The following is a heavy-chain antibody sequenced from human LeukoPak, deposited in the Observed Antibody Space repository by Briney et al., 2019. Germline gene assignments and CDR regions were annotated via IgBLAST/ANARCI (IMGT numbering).Heavy chain of an antibody. CDR2: INHSGST. V-gene: IGHV4-39*07. D-gene: IGHD3-3*01. CDR3: ARVRQPPVVLRFLEGIKRNYYYYYMDV. J-gene: IGHJ6*03. Sequence: SETLSLTCTVSGGSIGRSSYYWGWIRQPPGKGLEWIGEINHSGSTNYNPSLKSRVTISVDTSKNQFSLKLSSVTAADTAVYYCARVRQPPVVLRFLEGIKRNYYYYYMDVWGKGTTVTVSS. CDR1: GGSIGRSSYY.